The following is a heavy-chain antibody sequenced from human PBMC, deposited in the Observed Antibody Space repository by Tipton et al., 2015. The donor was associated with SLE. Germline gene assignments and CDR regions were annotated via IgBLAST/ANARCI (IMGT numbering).Heavy chain of an antibody. J-gene: IGHJ5*02. CDR2: IYYSGST. Sequence: LRLSCTVSGGSISSYYWSWIRQPPGKGLEWIGYIYYSGSTNYNPSLKSRVTISVDTSKNQFSLKLSSVTAADPAVYYCAREEYSSGWTEVHWFDPWGQGTLVTVPS. V-gene: IGHV4-59*01. D-gene: IGHD6-19*01. CDR1: GGSISSYY. CDR3: AREEYSSGWTEVHWFDP.